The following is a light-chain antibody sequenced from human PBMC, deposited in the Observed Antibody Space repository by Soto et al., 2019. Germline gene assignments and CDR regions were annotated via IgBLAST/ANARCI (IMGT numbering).Light chain of an antibody. CDR3: QQYNLFWT. J-gene: IGKJ1*01. Sequence: DIPMTQSPSTLSASVGDRVTITCRASQSVSAWLAWFQQKPGKAPKLLIYDASSLEGGVPSRFSGSGSGTEFTLTISSLQPDDFATYYCQQYNLFWTFGQGTKVEIK. CDR1: QSVSAW. CDR2: DAS. V-gene: IGKV1-5*01.